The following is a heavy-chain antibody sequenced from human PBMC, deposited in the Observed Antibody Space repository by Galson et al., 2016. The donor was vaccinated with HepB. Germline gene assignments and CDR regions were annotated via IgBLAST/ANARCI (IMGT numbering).Heavy chain of an antibody. CDR2: FFYSGTTT. CDR3: ARKHRSGSYYGGVSAFFDP. V-gene: IGHV4-59*01. Sequence: SETLSLTCTVSGDSISSYYWSWIRQPPGKGLEWIGYFFYSGTTTTYNPSLKGRVTISVDTSKHQIFLELTSVTAADTAVYYCARKHRSGSYYGGVSAFFDPWGQGVLVTVAS. D-gene: IGHD1-26*01. CDR1: GDSISSYY. J-gene: IGHJ5*02.